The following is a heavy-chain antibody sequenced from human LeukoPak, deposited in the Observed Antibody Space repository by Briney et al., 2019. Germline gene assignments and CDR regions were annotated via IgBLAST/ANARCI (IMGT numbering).Heavy chain of an antibody. D-gene: IGHD6-6*01. CDR2: ISWNSGSI. Sequence: QPGRSLRLSCAASGFTFDDYAMHWVRQAPGKGLEWVSGISWNSGSIHYADPVKGRFTISRDSAKNSLYLQMNSLRAEDTALYYCAKDLSSFVGLDVGAFDIWGQGTMVTVSS. CDR1: GFTFDDYA. V-gene: IGHV3-9*01. CDR3: AKDLSSFVGLDVGAFDI. J-gene: IGHJ3*02.